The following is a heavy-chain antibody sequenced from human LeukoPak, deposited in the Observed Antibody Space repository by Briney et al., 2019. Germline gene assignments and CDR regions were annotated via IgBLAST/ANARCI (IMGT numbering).Heavy chain of an antibody. V-gene: IGHV1-3*01. CDR3: ARGIAVAGPNWFDP. CDR2: INAGNGNT. J-gene: IGHJ5*02. Sequence: GASVKVSCKASGYTFTSYAMHWVRQAPGQRLEWMGWINAGNGNTKYSQKFQGRVTITRDTSASTAYMELSSLRSEDTAVYYCARGIAVAGPNWFDPWGQGTLVTVSS. CDR1: GYTFTSYA. D-gene: IGHD6-19*01.